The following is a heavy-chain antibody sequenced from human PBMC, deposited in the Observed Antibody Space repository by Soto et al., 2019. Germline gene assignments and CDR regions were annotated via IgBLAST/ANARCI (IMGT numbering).Heavy chain of an antibody. CDR3: ARGPSYDFWSGYYPPDY. Sequence: SGTLSLTCTVSGGSISSYYWSWIRQPPGKGLEWIGYIYYSGSTNYNPSLKSRVTISVDTSKNQFSLKLSSVTAADTAVYYCARGPSYDFWSGYYPPDYWGQGTLVTVSS. CDR1: GGSISSYY. CDR2: IYYSGST. V-gene: IGHV4-59*01. D-gene: IGHD3-3*01. J-gene: IGHJ4*02.